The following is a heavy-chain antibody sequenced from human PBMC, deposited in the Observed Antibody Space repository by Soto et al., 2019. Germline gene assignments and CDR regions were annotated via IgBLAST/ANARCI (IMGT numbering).Heavy chain of an antibody. CDR3: ARRNVYAFDY. CDR1: GFTVTTYH. CDR2: IYFDGGT. D-gene: IGHD2-8*01. Sequence: EVHLEESGGGLIQPGGSLRLSCAASGFTVTTYHMSWVRQAPGKGLEYVSVIYFDGGTHYADSVKGRFTISVDTSKNTVYLQVNSLRVEDTAVYYCARRNVYAFDYWGQGTLVTVSS. V-gene: IGHV3-53*01. J-gene: IGHJ4*02.